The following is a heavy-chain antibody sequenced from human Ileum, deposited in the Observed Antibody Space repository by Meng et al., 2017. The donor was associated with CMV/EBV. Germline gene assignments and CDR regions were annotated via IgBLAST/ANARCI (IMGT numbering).Heavy chain of an antibody. CDR2: ISFDGRNT. V-gene: IGHV3-30*04. CDR3: ATGGWQQPRFDY. D-gene: IGHD5-24*01. J-gene: IGHJ4*02. CDR1: GFTFSSFA. Sequence: GESLKISCVGSGFTFSSFALHWVRQAPGKGLEWVAFISFDGRNTYYADSVKGRFTISTDNSENTLYQQMNSLRPEDSALYYCATGGWQQPRFDYWGQGTLVTVSS.